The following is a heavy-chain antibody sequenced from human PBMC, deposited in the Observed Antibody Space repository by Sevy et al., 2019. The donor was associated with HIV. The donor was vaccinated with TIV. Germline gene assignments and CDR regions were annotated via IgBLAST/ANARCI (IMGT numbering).Heavy chain of an antibody. CDR1: GFTFSSYG. Sequence: GESLKISCAASGFTFSSYGMHWVRQAPGKGLEWVAVIWYDGSNKYYADSVKGRFTISRDNSKNTLYLQMNSLRAEDTAVYYCAREGSYYDFWSGPNHYYYGMDVWGQGTTVTVSS. V-gene: IGHV3-33*01. J-gene: IGHJ6*02. CDR3: AREGSYYDFWSGPNHYYYGMDV. CDR2: IWYDGSNK. D-gene: IGHD3-3*01.